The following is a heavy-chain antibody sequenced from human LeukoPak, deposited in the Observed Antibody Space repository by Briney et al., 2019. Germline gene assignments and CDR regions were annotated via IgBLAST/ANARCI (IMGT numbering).Heavy chain of an antibody. CDR2: INHSGST. D-gene: IGHD3-10*01. V-gene: IGHV4-34*01. J-gene: IGHJ4*02. CDR3: ARQLRSSLYYGSGSRYYFDY. Sequence: SETLSLTCAVYGGSFSGYYWSWIRQPPGKGLEWIGEINHSGSTNYNPSLKSRVTISVDTSKNQFSLKLSSVTAADTAVYYCARQLRSSLYYGSGSRYYFDYWGQGTLVTVS. CDR1: GGSFSGYY.